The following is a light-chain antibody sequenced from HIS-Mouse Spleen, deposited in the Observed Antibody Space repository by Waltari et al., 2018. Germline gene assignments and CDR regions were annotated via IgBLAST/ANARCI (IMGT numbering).Light chain of an antibody. J-gene: IGLJ2*01. CDR3: QSYDSSNPVV. CDR1: SGSIASNY. Sequence: NFMLTQPHSVSESPGKTVTISCTRSSGSIASNYVQWSQQRPGSAPTTVIYEDNQRPSGVPDRFSGSIDSSSNSASLTISGLKTEDEADYYCQSYDSSNPVVFGGGTKLTVL. CDR2: EDN. V-gene: IGLV6-57*04.